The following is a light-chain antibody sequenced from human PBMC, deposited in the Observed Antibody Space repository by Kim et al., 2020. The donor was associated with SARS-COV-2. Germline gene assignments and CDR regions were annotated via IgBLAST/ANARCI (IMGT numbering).Light chain of an antibody. CDR2: DAA. CDR1: HNVGIS. J-gene: IGKJ4*01. CDR3: QQRGSCPPALT. Sequence: PGESATTPCRGRHNVGISLAWYQQTPGQAPRRLIYDAAMSAAGICDRCSCSGSGTDFTLTIGSLAPEEFAIYYCQQRGSCPPALTFGGGTKVDIK. V-gene: IGKV3-11*01.